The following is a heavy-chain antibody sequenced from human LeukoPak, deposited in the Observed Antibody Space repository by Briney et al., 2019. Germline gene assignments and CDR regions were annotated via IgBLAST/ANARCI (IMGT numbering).Heavy chain of an antibody. CDR3: ARHPKSASLKKRGPPNQLVYMTTVTTFDY. V-gene: IGHV4-4*07. CDR1: GGSISSYY. J-gene: IGHJ4*02. Sequence: PSETLSLTCTVSGGSISSYYWSWIRQPAGKGLEWIGRIYTSGSTYNNPSLKSRVIISVDTSKNQFSLKLTSVTAADTAVYYCARHPKSASLKKRGPPNQLVYMTTVTTFDYWGQGTLVIVSS. CDR2: IYTSGST. D-gene: IGHD4-17*01.